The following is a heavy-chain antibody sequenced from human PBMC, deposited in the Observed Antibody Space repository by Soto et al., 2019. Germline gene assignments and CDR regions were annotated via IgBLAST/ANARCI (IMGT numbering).Heavy chain of an antibody. J-gene: IGHJ5*02. CDR2: ISTSSGYR. V-gene: IGHV3-21*01. CDR1: GFTFSNYS. D-gene: IGHD3-16*01. CDR3: ARDLHDYVSFRFDP. Sequence: GGSLRLSCAASGFTFSNYSMNWVRQAPGKGLEWVSSISTSSGYRYYADTVKGRFTISRDNAKKSLYLQMNSLRAEDTAVYYCARDLHDYVSFRFDPWGQGTLVTVSS.